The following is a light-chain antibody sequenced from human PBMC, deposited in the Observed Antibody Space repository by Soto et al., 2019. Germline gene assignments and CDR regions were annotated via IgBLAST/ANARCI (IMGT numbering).Light chain of an antibody. CDR3: HSYDGSLSGTVV. CDR2: DNN. Sequence: QSVLTQPPSVSGAPGQRVTIACTGTSSNIGAGFDVHWYQQLPGTAPKLLIYDNNNRPSGVPDRFSGSKSGTSATLAITGLQAEDEADEACHSYDGSLSGTVVFGGGTKLTVL. CDR1: SSNIGAGFD. V-gene: IGLV1-40*01. J-gene: IGLJ2*01.